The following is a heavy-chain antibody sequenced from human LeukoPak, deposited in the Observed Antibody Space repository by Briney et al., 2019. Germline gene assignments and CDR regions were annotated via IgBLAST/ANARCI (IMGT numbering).Heavy chain of an antibody. J-gene: IGHJ6*02. CDR3: ATFSSSTLYYFGMDV. Sequence: SVTLSLTCTGSGGSISSYYWSWIRQPPGQGLVWSGHTYYSGSTNYNPSLKSRVTISVDTSKNQFSLKLNSVTAEDTAVYYCATFSSSTLYYFGMDVWGQGTTVTVSS. D-gene: IGHD6-6*01. V-gene: IGHV4-59*01. CDR1: GGSISSYY. CDR2: TYYSGST.